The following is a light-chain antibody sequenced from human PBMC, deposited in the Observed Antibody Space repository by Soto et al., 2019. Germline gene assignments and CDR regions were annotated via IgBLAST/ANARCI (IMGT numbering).Light chain of an antibody. CDR2: AAS. CDR1: QGISSF. J-gene: IGKJ1*01. V-gene: IGKV1-9*01. CDR3: QQYHIYSGT. Sequence: IQLTQTPSSLSASVGDRVTITCRASQGISSFLAWYQQKPGKAPKLLIYAASSLQSGVPSRFSGSGFGTDFTLTITSLQPEDFATYYCQQYHIYSGTFGQGTKVDIK.